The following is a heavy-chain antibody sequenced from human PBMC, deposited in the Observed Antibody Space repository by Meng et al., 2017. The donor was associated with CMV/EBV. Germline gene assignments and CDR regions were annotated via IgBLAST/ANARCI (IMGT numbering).Heavy chain of an antibody. D-gene: IGHD6-19*01. CDR2: IYSGGST. J-gene: IGHJ4*02. Sequence: GESLKISCAASGFTVSSNYMSWVRQAPGKGLEWVSVIYSGGSTYYADSVKGRFTISRDNSKNTLYLQMNSLRAEDTAVYYCARDPGIAVAGSKGYWGQGTLVTVSS. CDR3: ARDPGIAVAGSKGY. CDR1: GFTVSSNY. V-gene: IGHV3-53*01.